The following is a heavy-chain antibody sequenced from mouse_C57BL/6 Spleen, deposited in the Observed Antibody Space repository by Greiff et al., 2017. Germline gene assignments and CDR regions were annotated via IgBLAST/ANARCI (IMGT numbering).Heavy chain of an antibody. J-gene: IGHJ2*01. CDR1: GFTFSDYG. D-gene: IGHD2-4*01. V-gene: IGHV5-17*01. Sequence: VQLKESGGGLVKPGGSLKLSCAASGFTFSDYGMHWVRQAPEKGLEWVAYISSGSSTIYYADTVKGRFTISRDNAKNTLFLQMTRLRSEDTAMYYCARRLRAYFDYWGQGTTLTVSS. CDR2: ISSGSSTI. CDR3: ARRLRAYFDY.